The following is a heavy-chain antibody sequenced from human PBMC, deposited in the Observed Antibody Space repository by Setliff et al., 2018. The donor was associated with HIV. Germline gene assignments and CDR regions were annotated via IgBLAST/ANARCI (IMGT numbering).Heavy chain of an antibody. D-gene: IGHD2-21*02. CDR2: IYHSGNT. CDR3: ARGQGCGGGCHYAFEM. J-gene: IGHJ3*02. V-gene: IGHV4-38-2*02. CDR1: GDSISSDYY. Sequence: SETLSLTCTVSGDSISSDYYWGWIRQPPGKGLEWIGSIYHSGNTYYMPSLQSRVTISVDMSKNQFSLNLNSVTAADTAVYYCARGQGCGGGCHYAFEMWGQGTMVTVSS.